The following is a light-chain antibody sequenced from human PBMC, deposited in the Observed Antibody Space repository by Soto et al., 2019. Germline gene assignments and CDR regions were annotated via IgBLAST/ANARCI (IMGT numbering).Light chain of an antibody. V-gene: IGKV3-15*01. CDR2: GAS. Sequence: EIVMTQSPATLSVSPGERATLSCRASQSVSSNLAWYQRKPGQAPRLLIYGASTRATGIPARFSGSGSGTEFTLTISSLQSEDFAVYYCQHYNNWPLTFGRGTKVEIK. CDR1: QSVSSN. J-gene: IGKJ4*01. CDR3: QHYNNWPLT.